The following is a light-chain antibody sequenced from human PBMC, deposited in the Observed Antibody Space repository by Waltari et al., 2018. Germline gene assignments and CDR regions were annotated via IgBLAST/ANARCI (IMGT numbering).Light chain of an antibody. J-gene: IGKJ5*01. CDR1: QGISSW. CDR3: QQANSFPIT. V-gene: IGKV1-12*01. Sequence: GERVTSTCRASQGISSWLAWYQQKPGKAPKLLMYAASSLQSGVPSRFSGSGSGTDFTLTISSLQPEDFASYYCQQANSFPITFGQGTRLEIK. CDR2: AAS.